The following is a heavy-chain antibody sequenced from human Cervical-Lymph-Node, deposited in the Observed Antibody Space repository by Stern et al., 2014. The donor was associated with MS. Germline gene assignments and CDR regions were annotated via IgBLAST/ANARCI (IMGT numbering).Heavy chain of an antibody. CDR1: GGSLSSTNW. CDR3: ARSYSYGYFDS. D-gene: IGHD5-18*01. Sequence: VQLLESGPGLVKPSGTLSLTCAVSGGSLSSTNWWSWVRQPPGKGLEGIGEIYHSGSTTYKPSLKSRVTISVDKSKHQFSLHLSPVTAADTAVYFCARSYSYGYFDSWGQGTLVTVSS. J-gene: IGHJ4*02. CDR2: IYHSGST. V-gene: IGHV4-4*02.